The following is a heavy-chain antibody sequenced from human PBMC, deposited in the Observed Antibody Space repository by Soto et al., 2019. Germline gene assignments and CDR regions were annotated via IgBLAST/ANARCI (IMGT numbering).Heavy chain of an antibody. CDR2: IYYSGST. V-gene: IGHV4-39*01. J-gene: IGHJ5*02. Sequence: ATLSLTCSVSGGSINSSSYFWGWVRQPPGKGLEWIGSIYYSGSTYYNPSLRSRVTISVDTSKNQFSLKLSSVTAADTAVFYCARHYSSGSRNWFDPWGQGTLVTVSS. CDR3: ARHYSSGSRNWFDP. D-gene: IGHD6-19*01. CDR1: GGSINSSSYF.